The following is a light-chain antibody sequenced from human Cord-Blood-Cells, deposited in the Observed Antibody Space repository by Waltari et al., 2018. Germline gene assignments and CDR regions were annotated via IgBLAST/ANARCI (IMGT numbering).Light chain of an antibody. V-gene: IGLV2-14*03. J-gene: IGLJ3*02. CDR2: DVS. Sequence: QSALTQPASVSGSPGQSTTISCTGTSSHVGGYHYVSWYQPHPGTAPKLMIYDVSKRPSGVSNRFSGSKSGNTASLTISGLQAEDEADYYCSSYTSSSTWVFGGGTKLTVL. CDR3: SSYTSSSTWV. CDR1: SSHVGGYHY.